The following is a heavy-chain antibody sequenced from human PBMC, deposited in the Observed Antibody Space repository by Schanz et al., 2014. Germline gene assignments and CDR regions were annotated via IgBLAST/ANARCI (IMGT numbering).Heavy chain of an antibody. CDR2: MSHSGGVI. V-gene: IGHV3-11*01. CDR1: GFSFSDSF. D-gene: IGHD3-3*01. J-gene: IGHJ3*02. CDR3: AREQAIFGVTGTDAYDI. Sequence: QMQLVESGGGLVKPGGSLRLSCVASGFSFSDSFMSWIRQTPEKGLEWIAFMSHSGGVIYYAESVRGRFFISRDNAKNSLSDQVKSLRVNDTAVYYCAREQAIFGVTGTDAYDIWGRGTMVTVSS.